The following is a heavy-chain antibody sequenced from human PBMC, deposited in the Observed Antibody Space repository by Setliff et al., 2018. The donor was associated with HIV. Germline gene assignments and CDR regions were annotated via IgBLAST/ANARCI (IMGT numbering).Heavy chain of an antibody. D-gene: IGHD2-21*01. J-gene: IGHJ5*02. CDR3: ARDRCGSVKCYLYNWFDP. CDR1: GYTFISYA. Sequence: GASVKVSCKASGYTFISYAIHWVRQAPGQRLEWMGWINVGNGKTKYSQNFQGRVTITRDTFASTAYMELSSLRSEDTAVYYCARDRCGSVKCYLYNWFDPWGQGTLVTVSS. CDR2: INVGNGKT. V-gene: IGHV1-3*01.